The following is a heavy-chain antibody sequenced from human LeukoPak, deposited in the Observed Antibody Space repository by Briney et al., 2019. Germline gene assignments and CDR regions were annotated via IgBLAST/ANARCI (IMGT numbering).Heavy chain of an antibody. CDR2: YSYSRRT. J-gene: IGHJ4*02. CDR3: ARDIMEDSGTTTELVDY. D-gene: IGHD1-1*01. Sequence: PSETLSLTCTVSGGSISSRPYYWGWIRHPPGTGLEWLGSYSYSRRTYYKQSLKSRVTISVDTSKNQFSLKLRSVTAADTAVYYCARDIMEDSGTTTELVDYWGQGTLVTVSS. V-gene: IGHV4-39*02. CDR1: GGSISSRPYY.